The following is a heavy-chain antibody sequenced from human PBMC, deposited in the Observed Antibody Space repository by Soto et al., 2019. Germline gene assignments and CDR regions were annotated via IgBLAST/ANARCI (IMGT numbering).Heavy chain of an antibody. Sequence: VQLVESGGGLVKPGGSLRLSCAASGFTFTNAWMTWVRQGPGKGLEWVGRIKSKSDGGTIDYAAHVKGRFTISRDDSKNTLYLQMNSLKTEDTAVYYCTTGPNLRPLAAFDIWGQGTVVTVSS. CDR3: TTGPNLRPLAAFDI. CDR2: IKSKSDGGTI. J-gene: IGHJ3*02. V-gene: IGHV3-15*01. CDR1: GFTFTNAW.